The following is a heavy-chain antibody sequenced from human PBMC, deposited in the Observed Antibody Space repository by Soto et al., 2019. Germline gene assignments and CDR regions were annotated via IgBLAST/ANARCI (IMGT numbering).Heavy chain of an antibody. Sequence: EVQLGESGGGLVQPGGSLRLSCAASGFTFSSYSMNWVRQAPGKGLEWVSYVSSSSSIIYYADSVKGRFTISRDNAKNSLYLQKDRLRAEDTAVYYCARPPYGSGSYYAFDIWGQGTMVTVSS. J-gene: IGHJ3*02. V-gene: IGHV3-48*01. CDR3: ARPPYGSGSYYAFDI. CDR2: VSSSSSII. CDR1: GFTFSSYS. D-gene: IGHD3-10*01.